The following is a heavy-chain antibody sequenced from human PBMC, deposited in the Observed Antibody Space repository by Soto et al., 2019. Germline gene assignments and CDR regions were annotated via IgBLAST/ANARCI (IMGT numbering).Heavy chain of an antibody. CDR3: ARGAMNPPYYYYYMDV. J-gene: IGHJ6*03. CDR1: GGSISSYY. Sequence: KASETLSLTCTVSGGSISSYYWSWIRQPPGKGLEWIGYIYYSGSTNYNPSLKSRVTISVDTSKNQFSLKLSSVTAADTAVYYCARGAMNPPYYYYYMDVWGKGTTVTVSS. CDR2: IYYSGST. D-gene: IGHD2-2*01. V-gene: IGHV4-59*01.